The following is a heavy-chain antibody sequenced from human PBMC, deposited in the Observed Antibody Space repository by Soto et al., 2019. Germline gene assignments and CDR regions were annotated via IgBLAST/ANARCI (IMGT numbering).Heavy chain of an antibody. Sequence: QLHLVQSGAVVKKPGASVTVSCSASGYPVTAYYMHWVRQAPGRGLEWMGGINPATGAAKYTQTFRGRVTMPRDTSTSTVFMELSGLTSGATAVFYWARGGGVGVAGSAAFDMWGQGTLVTVSS. CDR2: INPATGAA. V-gene: IGHV1-2*02. J-gene: IGHJ3*02. CDR1: GYPVTAYY. CDR3: ARGGGVGVAGSAAFDM. D-gene: IGHD3-3*01.